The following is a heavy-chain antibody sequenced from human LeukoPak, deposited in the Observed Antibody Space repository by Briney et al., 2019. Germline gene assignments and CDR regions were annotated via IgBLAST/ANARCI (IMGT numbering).Heavy chain of an antibody. D-gene: IGHD6-13*01. J-gene: IGHJ4*02. CDR3: AKESPFPIAADGIAY. CDR2: ISGSGGST. V-gene: IGHV3-23*01. Sequence: GGSLRLSCAASGFTFSSYAMSWDRPAPGKGLEWVSAISGSGGSTYYENSVKGRFTTSRDNSKNTQYLQMNSLRAEDTAVYYCAKESPFPIAADGIAYWGQGTLVTVSS. CDR1: GFTFSSYA.